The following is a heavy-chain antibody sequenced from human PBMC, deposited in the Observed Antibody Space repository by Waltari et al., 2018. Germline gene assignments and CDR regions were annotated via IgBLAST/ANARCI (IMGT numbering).Heavy chain of an antibody. V-gene: IGHV1-69*02. J-gene: IGHJ3*02. D-gene: IGHD2-21*01. Sequence: QVQLVQSGAEVKKPGSSVKVSCKASGGTFSSYTISWVRQAPGPVLELMGRIIPILGIANYAQKFQGRVTITADKSTSTAYMELSSLRSEDTAVYYCAISRGDDAFDIWGQGTMVTVSS. CDR2: IIPILGIA. CDR3: AISRGDDAFDI. CDR1: GGTFSSYT.